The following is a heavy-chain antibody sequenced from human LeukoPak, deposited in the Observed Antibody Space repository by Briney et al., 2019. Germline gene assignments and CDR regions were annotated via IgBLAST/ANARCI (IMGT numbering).Heavy chain of an antibody. D-gene: IGHD5-24*01. Sequence: PGGSLRLSCAASGFTFSSYAMSWVRQAPGKGLEWVSAISDSGGSTYYADSVKGRFTISRDNSKNTLSLQMNSLRAEDTAVYYCAKARWLQLALFDYWGQGTLVTVSS. CDR1: GFTFSSYA. CDR3: AKARWLQLALFDY. V-gene: IGHV3-23*01. J-gene: IGHJ4*02. CDR2: ISDSGGST.